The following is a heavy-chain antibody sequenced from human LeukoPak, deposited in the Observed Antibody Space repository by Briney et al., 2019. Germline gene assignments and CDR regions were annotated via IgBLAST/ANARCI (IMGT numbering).Heavy chain of an antibody. V-gene: IGHV3-30*04. Sequence: GGSLRLSCAASGFTFSSYAMHWVRQAPGKGLEWVAVISYDGSNKYYADSVKGRFTISRDNSKNTLYLQMNSLRAEDTAVYYCAREGATYYYDSSGYLGYWGQGTLVTVSS. J-gene: IGHJ4*02. CDR2: ISYDGSNK. CDR1: GFTFSSYA. CDR3: AREGATYYYDSSGYLGY. D-gene: IGHD3-22*01.